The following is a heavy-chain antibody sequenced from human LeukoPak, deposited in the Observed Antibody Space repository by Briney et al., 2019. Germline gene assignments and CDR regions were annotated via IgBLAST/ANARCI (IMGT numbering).Heavy chain of an antibody. CDR1: GYTCTDYY. Sequence: ASVKVSCKASGYTCTDYYMHWVRQAPGQGLQWMGWINPNSGGTNYAQKFQGRVTMTRDTSINTAYMDLNWLTSDDTAVYYCMRDPRPTKNAFDIWGQGTMVTVSS. J-gene: IGHJ3*02. V-gene: IGHV1-2*02. D-gene: IGHD5-24*01. CDR2: INPNSGGT. CDR3: MRDPRPTKNAFDI.